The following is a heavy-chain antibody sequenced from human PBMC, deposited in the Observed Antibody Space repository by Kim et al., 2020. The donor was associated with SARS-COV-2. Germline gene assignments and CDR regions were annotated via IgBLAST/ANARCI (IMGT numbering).Heavy chain of an antibody. CDR3: ARAGYDYVWGSYRVYYY. V-gene: IGHV3-11*05. CDR1: GFTFSDYY. D-gene: IGHD3-16*02. J-gene: IGHJ6*01. CDR2: IISSSSYT. Sequence: GGSLRLSCAASGFTFSDYYMSWIRQAPGKGLEWVSYIISSSSYTNYADSVKGRFPISRDNATTSLYRHMNSLRAEDTAVYYCARAGYDYVWGSYRVYYY.